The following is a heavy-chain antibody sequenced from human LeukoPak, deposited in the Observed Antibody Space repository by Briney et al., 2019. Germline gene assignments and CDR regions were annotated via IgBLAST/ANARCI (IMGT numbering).Heavy chain of an antibody. D-gene: IGHD6-13*01. V-gene: IGHV5-10-1*01. CDR3: ARRLAAAGDLNWSDP. Sequence: GESLRISCKGSGYSFTSYWISWVRQMPGKGLEWMGRIDPSDSYTNYSPSFQGHVTISADKSISTAYLQWSSLKASDTAMYYCARRLAAAGDLNWSDPWGQGTLVTVSS. CDR1: GYSFTSYW. CDR2: IDPSDSYT. J-gene: IGHJ5*02.